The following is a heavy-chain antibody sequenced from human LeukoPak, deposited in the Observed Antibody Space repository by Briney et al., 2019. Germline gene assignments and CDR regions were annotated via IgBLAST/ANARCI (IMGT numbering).Heavy chain of an antibody. D-gene: IGHD6-13*01. CDR1: GFTFSSYA. V-gene: IGHV3-30-3*01. J-gene: IGHJ4*02. CDR3: ARGRGGIAAARRYFDY. Sequence: PGRSLRLSCAVSGFTFSSYAMHWVRQAPGKGLEWVAVISYDGSNKYYADSVKGRFTISRDNSKNTLYLQMNSLRAEDTAVYYCARGRGGIAAARRYFDYWGQGTLVTVSS. CDR2: ISYDGSNK.